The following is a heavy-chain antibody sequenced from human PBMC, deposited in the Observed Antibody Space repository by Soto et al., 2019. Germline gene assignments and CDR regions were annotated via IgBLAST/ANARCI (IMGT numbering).Heavy chain of an antibody. J-gene: IGHJ3*02. V-gene: IGHV3-23*01. CDR1: GFTFSSYA. CDR3: AKDRGHYGSRDDAFDI. CDR2: ISGSGGST. D-gene: IGHD3-22*01. Sequence: GGSLRLSCAASGFTFSSYAMSWVRQAPGKGLEWVSAISGSGGSTYYADSVKGRFTISRDNSKNTLYLQMNSLRAEDTAVYYCAKDRGHYGSRDDAFDIWGQGTMVTVSS.